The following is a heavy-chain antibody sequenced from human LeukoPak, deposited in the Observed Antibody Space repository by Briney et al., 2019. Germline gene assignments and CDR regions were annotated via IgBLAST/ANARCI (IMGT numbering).Heavy chain of an antibody. Sequence: PSETLSLTCTVSGGSISSYYWSWIRQPPGKGLEWIGYIYYSGSTNYNPSLKSRVTISVDTSKNQFSLKLSSVTAADTAVYYCARRITIFGVAPPGSWFDPWGQGTLVTVSS. CDR1: GGSISSYY. D-gene: IGHD3-3*01. J-gene: IGHJ5*02. CDR3: ARRITIFGVAPPGSWFDP. CDR2: IYYSGST. V-gene: IGHV4-59*08.